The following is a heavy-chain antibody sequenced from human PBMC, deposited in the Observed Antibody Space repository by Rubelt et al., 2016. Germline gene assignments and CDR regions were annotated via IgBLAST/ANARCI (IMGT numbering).Heavy chain of an antibody. CDR3: ATAELTDDAFDI. Sequence: QLQLQESGPGLVKPSETLSLTCTVSGGSISSSSYYWGWIRQPPGKRLEWIGSIYYSGSTYSNPSLKGRVTISVDTSKNQFSLKLSSVTAADTAVYYCATAELTDDAFDIWGQGTMVTVSS. D-gene: IGHD1-14*01. CDR2: IYYSGST. J-gene: IGHJ3*02. V-gene: IGHV4-39*07. CDR1: GGSISSSSYY.